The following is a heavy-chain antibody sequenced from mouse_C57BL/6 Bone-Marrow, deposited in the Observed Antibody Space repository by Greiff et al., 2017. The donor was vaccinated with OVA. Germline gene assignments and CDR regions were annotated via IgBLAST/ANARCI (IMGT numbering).Heavy chain of an antibody. CDR3: AIIYYGNHWYFDV. V-gene: IGHV1-50*01. CDR2: IDPSNSYT. J-gene: IGHJ1*03. CDR1: GYTFPSYW. D-gene: IGHD2-1*01. Sequence: QVQLQQPGAELVKPGASVKLSCKASGYTFPSYWMQWVKQRPGQGLEWIGEIDPSNSYTNYNQKFKGKATLTVDTSSSTAYMQLSSLTSEDSAVYYCAIIYYGNHWYFDVWGTGTTVTVSS.